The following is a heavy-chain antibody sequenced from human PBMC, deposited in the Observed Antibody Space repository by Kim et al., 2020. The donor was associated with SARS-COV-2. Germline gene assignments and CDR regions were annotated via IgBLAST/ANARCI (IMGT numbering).Heavy chain of an antibody. J-gene: IGHJ4*02. D-gene: IGHD3-9*01. Sequence: SETLSLTCTVSGGSISSGSYYWSWIRQPAGKGLECIGRIYTSGSTNYNPSLKSRVTISVDTSKNQFSLKLRSVTAADTAVYYCARAKTTKLRYFDWSNYYLDYWDQGTQVTVSS. CDR2: IYTSGST. V-gene: IGHV4-61*02. CDR3: ARAKTTKLRYFDWSNYYLDY. CDR1: GGSISSGSYY.